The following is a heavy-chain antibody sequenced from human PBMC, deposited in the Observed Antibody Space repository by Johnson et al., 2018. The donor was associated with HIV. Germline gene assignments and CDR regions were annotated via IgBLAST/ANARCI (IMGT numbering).Heavy chain of an antibody. J-gene: IGHJ3*02. CDR1: GFTFSSYG. V-gene: IGHV3-33*06. CDR2: IWYDGSDK. CDR3: AKEKNYGRDDEAFEI. D-gene: IGHD3-10*02. Sequence: QVQLVESGGGVVQPGRSLRLSCAASGFTFSSYGMHWVRQAPGKGLEWVAVIWYDGSDKYYADSVKGRFTISRDNSKNTLYLQMNSLRAEDTAVYYCAKEKNYGRDDEAFEIWCQWTMFTVSS.